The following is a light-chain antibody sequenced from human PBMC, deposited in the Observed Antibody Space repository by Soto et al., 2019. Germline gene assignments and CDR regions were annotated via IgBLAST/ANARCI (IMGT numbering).Light chain of an antibody. CDR1: QHVSSN. CDR2: RAS. Sequence: EIVMTQSPATLSVSPGGSATLSCRASQHVSSNFAWYRQKPSQVPTLLIYRASTRTAGIPARFSGSGSGSEITVTISSLRSEGFAVYYWEQYNNWPYTFGQGTKLE. CDR3: EQYNNWPYT. J-gene: IGKJ2*01. V-gene: IGKV3-15*01.